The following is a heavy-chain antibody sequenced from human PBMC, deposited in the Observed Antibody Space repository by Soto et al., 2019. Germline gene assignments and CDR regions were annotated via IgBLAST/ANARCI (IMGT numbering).Heavy chain of an antibody. CDR1: GGSFSGYY. V-gene: IGHV4-34*01. J-gene: IGHJ6*02. Sequence: SQTLSLTCAVYGGSFSGYYWSWIRQPPGKGLEWIGEINHSGSTNYNPSLKSRVTISVDTSKNQFSLKLSSVTAADTAVYYCARGGPHCSSTSCYRYYYYGMDVWGQGTTVTVSS. CDR3: ARGGPHCSSTSCYRYYYYGMDV. D-gene: IGHD2-2*01. CDR2: INHSGST.